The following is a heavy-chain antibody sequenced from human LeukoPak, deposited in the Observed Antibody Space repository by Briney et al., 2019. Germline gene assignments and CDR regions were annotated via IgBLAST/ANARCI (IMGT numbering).Heavy chain of an antibody. CDR2: IYTSGST. Sequence: SETLSLTCTVSGGSISSSSYYWGWIRQPPGKGLEWIGRIYTSGSTNYNPSLKSRVTISLDTSKNQFSLKLSSVTAADTAVYYCARSRGYYYDSSGYLYYFDYWGQGTLVTVSS. CDR1: GGSISSSSYY. D-gene: IGHD3-22*01. V-gene: IGHV4-39*07. J-gene: IGHJ4*02. CDR3: ARSRGYYYDSSGYLYYFDY.